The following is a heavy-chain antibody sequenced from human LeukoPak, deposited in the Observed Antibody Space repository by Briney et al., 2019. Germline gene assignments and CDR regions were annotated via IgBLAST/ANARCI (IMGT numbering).Heavy chain of an antibody. Sequence: SETLSLTCTVSGGSISTYYWSWIRQPPGKGLEWIGYIYYSGSANYNPSLKSRVTISVDTSKNQFSLKLSSVTAADTAVYYCARVTHCSSTSCYIPGAFDIWDQGTMVTVSS. CDR3: ARVTHCSSTSCYIPGAFDI. CDR1: GGSISTYY. CDR2: IYYSGSA. J-gene: IGHJ3*02. D-gene: IGHD2-2*02. V-gene: IGHV4-59*12.